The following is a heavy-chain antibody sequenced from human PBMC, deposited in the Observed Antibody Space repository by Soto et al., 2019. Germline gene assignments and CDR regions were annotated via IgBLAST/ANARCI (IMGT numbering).Heavy chain of an antibody. V-gene: IGHV5-51*01. CDR2: INPGNSET. Sequence: GESLKISCKDSGYSFINYWIGWVRQMPGKGLEWMAIINPGNSETRYSPAFQGQVTISADKSVTTTYLQWDSLKASDSAMYFCARPDKNYVASWGQGTLVSVSS. CDR3: ARPDKNYVAS. J-gene: IGHJ4*02. CDR1: GYSFINYW.